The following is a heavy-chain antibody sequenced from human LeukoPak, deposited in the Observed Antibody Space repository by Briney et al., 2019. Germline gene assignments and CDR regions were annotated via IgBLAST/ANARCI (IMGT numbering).Heavy chain of an antibody. Sequence: TGGSLRLSCAASGFTFSSYSMNWVRQAPGKGLEWVSYISSSSSSIYYADSVQRLFTISRDNAKNSLYLQMNSLRAEDTAVYYCARDPYGARSEPDYWGQGTLVTVSS. V-gene: IGHV3-48*01. CDR1: GFTFSSYS. CDR2: ISSSSSSI. J-gene: IGHJ4*02. D-gene: IGHD4-17*01. CDR3: ARDPYGARSEPDY.